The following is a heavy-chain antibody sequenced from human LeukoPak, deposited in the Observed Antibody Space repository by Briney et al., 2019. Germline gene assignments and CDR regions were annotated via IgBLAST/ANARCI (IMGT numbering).Heavy chain of an antibody. Sequence: SQTLSLTCTVSGGSVTSGGYYWSWIRQHPGKGLEWIGYVYYIGSTYYNPSLKSRVTISPDTSKNHFSLKVSSVTAADTAVYYCARISAGRYGMDVWGQGTTVTVSS. CDR2: VYYIGST. V-gene: IGHV4-31*03. CDR1: GGSVTSGGYY. CDR3: ARISAGRYGMDV. J-gene: IGHJ6*02. D-gene: IGHD6-6*01.